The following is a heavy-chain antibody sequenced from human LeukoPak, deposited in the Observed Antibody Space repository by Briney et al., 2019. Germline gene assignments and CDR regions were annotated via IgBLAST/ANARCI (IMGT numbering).Heavy chain of an antibody. Sequence: SETLSLTCAVYGGSFSGYYWSWIRQPPGKGLEWIGEINHSGSTNYNPSLKSRVTMSVDTSKNQFSLKLTSVTAADTAVYYCARDGKRYFDWFDAFDIWGQGTMVTVSS. CDR3: ARDGKRYFDWFDAFDI. D-gene: IGHD3-9*01. CDR2: INHSGST. J-gene: IGHJ3*02. V-gene: IGHV4-34*01. CDR1: GGSFSGYY.